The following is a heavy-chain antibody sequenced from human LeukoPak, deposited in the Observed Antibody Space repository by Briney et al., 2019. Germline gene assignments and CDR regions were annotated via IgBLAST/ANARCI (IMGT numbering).Heavy chain of an antibody. CDR1: GFTFSSYW. Sequence: PGGSLRLSCAASGFTFSSYWMHWVRQAPGKGLEWVAVIWYDGSNKYYADSVKGRFTISRDNSKNTLYLQMNSLRAEDTAVYYCARGRDSGYFDYWGQGTLVTVSS. J-gene: IGHJ4*02. CDR2: IWYDGSNK. V-gene: IGHV3-33*08. CDR3: ARGRDSGYFDY. D-gene: IGHD1-26*01.